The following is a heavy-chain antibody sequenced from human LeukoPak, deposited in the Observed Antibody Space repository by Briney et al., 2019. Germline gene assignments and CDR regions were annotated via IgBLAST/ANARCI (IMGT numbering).Heavy chain of an antibody. CDR3: AKGSYYDSSGSFYFDY. CDR2: ISGSGDNT. D-gene: IGHD3-22*01. V-gene: IGHV3-23*01. CDR1: GFTFSSYA. Sequence: GGSLRLSCEASGFTFSSYAMSWVRQAPGKGLEWVSGISGSGDNTYYADSVKGRFTISRDNSKNTLYVQVNSLGTEDTAAYYCAKGSYYDSSGSFYFDYWGQGTLVTVSS. J-gene: IGHJ4*02.